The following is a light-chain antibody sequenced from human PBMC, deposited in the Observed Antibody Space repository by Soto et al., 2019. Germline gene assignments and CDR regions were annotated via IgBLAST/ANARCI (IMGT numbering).Light chain of an antibody. J-gene: IGKJ5*01. CDR1: QSVGTW. CDR2: GAS. Sequence: IPLTQSPATLSASVGGSVTITCRASQSVGTWVAWYQQKPGKAPKLLIYGASNLESGVPSRFSGSGSGTEFTLTITTLQPDDFATYFCQHYRRNTWSFGPGTRLEIK. V-gene: IGKV1-5*01. CDR3: QHYRRNTWS.